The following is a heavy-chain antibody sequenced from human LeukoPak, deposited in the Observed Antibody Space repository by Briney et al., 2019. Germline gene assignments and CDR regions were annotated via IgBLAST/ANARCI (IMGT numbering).Heavy chain of an antibody. D-gene: IGHD3-22*01. CDR2: TYTSATT. Sequence: SETLSLTCSVSGVSISSFYWSWIRQPAGKGLEGIGRTYTSATTNYNPSLKSRVTMSVDTSKNQFSLKLSSVPAADTAVYYRAGFYYDSSDYQILDQWGQGTLVTVSS. V-gene: IGHV4-4*07. J-gene: IGHJ4*02. CDR1: GVSISSFY. CDR3: AGFYYDSSDYQILDQ.